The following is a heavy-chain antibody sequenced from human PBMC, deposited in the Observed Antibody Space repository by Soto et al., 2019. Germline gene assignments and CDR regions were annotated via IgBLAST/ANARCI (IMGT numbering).Heavy chain of an antibody. CDR1: GFTFSSYA. CDR3: AKSYYSVPGNSDY. V-gene: IGHV3-23*01. J-gene: IGHJ4*02. CDR2: ISAGGGSS. D-gene: IGHD3-10*02. Sequence: GGSLRLSCAASGFTFSSYAMGWVRQAPGKGLECISCISAGGGSSYYADSVKGRFTISRDSSKNTLYLQMNSLRAEDTAIYYCAKSYYSVPGNSDYWGQGALVTVGS.